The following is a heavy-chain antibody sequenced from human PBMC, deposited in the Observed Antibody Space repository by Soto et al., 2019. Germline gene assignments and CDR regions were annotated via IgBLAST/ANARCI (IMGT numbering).Heavy chain of an antibody. CDR3: ARAPLSDYFDY. V-gene: IGHV4-31*03. J-gene: IGHJ4*02. Sequence: ASETLSLTCTVSGGSISSGGNYWSWLRQHPGKGLEWIGYIYYSGSTYYNPSLKSRVTISVDTSNNQFSLKLSSVTAADTAVYYCARAPLSDYFDYWGQGTLVTVSS. CDR2: IYYSGST. CDR1: GGSISSGGNY.